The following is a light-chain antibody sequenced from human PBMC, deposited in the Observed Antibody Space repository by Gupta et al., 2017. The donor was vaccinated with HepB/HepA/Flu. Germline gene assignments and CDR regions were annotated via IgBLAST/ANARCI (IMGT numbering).Light chain of an antibody. CDR1: SRDVGGYKY. CDR3: SAYTCSSTRV. Sequence: QSALTQPACVPGPSGRSITIPCPDTSRDVGGYKYVSWYQQHPGKAPKLIIYDFNNRPSGVSNRFSGSNSGNTASLIISGLQSDDEADYYCSAYTCSSTRVFGGGTKLTVL. CDR2: DFN. V-gene: IGLV2-14*01. J-gene: IGLJ3*02.